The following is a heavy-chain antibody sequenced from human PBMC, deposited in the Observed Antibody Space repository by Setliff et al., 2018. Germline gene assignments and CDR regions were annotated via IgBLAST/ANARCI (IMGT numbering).Heavy chain of an antibody. D-gene: IGHD6-19*01. CDR1: GGSISNYY. CDR3: AREQWLDPPGYYYMDV. V-gene: IGHV4-4*07. CDR2: IYTSGST. Sequence: SETLSLTCTVSGGSISNYYWSWIRQPAGKGLEWIGRIYTSGSTNYNPSLKSRVTMSVDTSKNQFSLKLSPVTAADTAVYYCAREQWLDPPGYYYMDVWAKGTTVTVSS. J-gene: IGHJ6*03.